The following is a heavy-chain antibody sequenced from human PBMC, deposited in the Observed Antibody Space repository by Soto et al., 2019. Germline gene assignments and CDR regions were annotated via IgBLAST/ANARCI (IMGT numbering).Heavy chain of an antibody. Sequence: QVQLVQSGAEVKKPGSSVKVSCKASGGTFSSYAISWVRQAPGQGLEWMGGIIPIFGTANYARKFQGRVTITADESTSTAYMELSRLRSEDTAVYYCARGRHCSSTSCYLRGYYGMDVWGQGTTVTVSS. D-gene: IGHD2-2*01. CDR2: IIPIFGTA. CDR1: GGTFSSYA. J-gene: IGHJ6*02. V-gene: IGHV1-69*01. CDR3: ARGRHCSSTSCYLRGYYGMDV.